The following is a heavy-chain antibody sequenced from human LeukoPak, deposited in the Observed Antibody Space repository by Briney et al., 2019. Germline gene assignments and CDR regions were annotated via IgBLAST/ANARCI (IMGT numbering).Heavy chain of an antibody. CDR3: ARASLDGDSAMVYYDYGMDV. V-gene: IGHV1-8*01. D-gene: IGHD5-18*01. CDR1: GYTFTSYD. CDR2: MNPNSGNT. Sequence: ASVKLSCTASGYTFTSYDINWVRQAPGQGLEWVGCMNPNSGNTGYAQKVKGRVTMTRNTSMSTGYMELSSLRSEDTAVYYCARASLDGDSAMVYYDYGMDVWGQGPTVSVSS. J-gene: IGHJ6*02.